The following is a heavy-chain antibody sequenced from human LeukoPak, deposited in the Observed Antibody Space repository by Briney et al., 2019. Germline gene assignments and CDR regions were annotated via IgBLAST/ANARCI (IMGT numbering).Heavy chain of an antibody. CDR2: TSGTSGRT. Sequence: GGSLRLSCAASGFTFSSYAMSWVRQAPGKGLEWVSATSGTSGRTYYADSVKGRFTISRDNFKNTLYLQMNSLRAEDTAVYYCANWGCSGGSCYPFDYWGQGTLVTVSS. D-gene: IGHD2-15*01. CDR1: GFTFSSYA. CDR3: ANWGCSGGSCYPFDY. J-gene: IGHJ4*02. V-gene: IGHV3-23*01.